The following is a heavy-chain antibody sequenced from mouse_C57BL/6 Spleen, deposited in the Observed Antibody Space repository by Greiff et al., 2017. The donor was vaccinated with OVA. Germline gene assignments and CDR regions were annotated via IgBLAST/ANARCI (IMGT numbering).Heavy chain of an antibody. D-gene: IGHD2-4*01. V-gene: IGHV5-17*01. CDR2: ISSGSSTI. CDR3: ARGLPTYFDV. J-gene: IGHJ1*03. Sequence: DVKLVESGGGLVKPGGSLKLSCAASGFTFSDYGMHWVRQAPEKGLEWVAYISSGSSTIYYADTVKGRFTISRDNAKNTLFLQMTSLRSEDTAMYYCARGLPTYFDVWGTGTTVTVSS. CDR1: GFTFSDYG.